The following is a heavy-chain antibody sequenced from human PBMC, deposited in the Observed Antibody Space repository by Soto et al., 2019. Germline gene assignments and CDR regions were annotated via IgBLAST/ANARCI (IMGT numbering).Heavy chain of an antibody. CDR3: ARASYYYDVSGDHGY. CDR1: GFTFSSYS. V-gene: IGHV3-21*01. Sequence: EVQLVESGGGLVKPGGSLRLSCAASGFTFSSYSMNWVCQAPGKGLEWVSSISSSSSYIYYADSVKGRFTISRDNAKNSLYLQMNSLRAEDTAVYYCARASYYYDVSGDHGYWGQGTLVTVSS. J-gene: IGHJ4*02. CDR2: ISSSSSYI. D-gene: IGHD3-22*01.